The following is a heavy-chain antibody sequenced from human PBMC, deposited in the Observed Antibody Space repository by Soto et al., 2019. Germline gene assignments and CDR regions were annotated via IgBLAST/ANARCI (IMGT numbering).Heavy chain of an antibody. CDR1: GGSIRRGGYS. D-gene: IGHD2-2*01. J-gene: IGHJ4*02. CDR2: MYHSGST. Sequence: TLSLRNAVCGGSIRRGGYSWSFIRQPPGKGLEWIGYMYHSGSTYYTPSLKSRVTISIDRSKNQLSLKLSSVTAADTAVYYCARVPDYWAQGILVTVSS. CDR3: ARVPDY. V-gene: IGHV4-30-2*01.